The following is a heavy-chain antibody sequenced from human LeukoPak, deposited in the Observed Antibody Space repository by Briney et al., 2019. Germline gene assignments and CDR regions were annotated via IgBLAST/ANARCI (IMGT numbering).Heavy chain of an antibody. CDR2: ISAYTGDT. J-gene: IGHJ4*02. CDR3: ARSGVGYFYDNTGYYPLDY. Sequence: ASVKVSCKASGYTFTNYGISWVRQAPGQGLEWMGWISAYTGDTNYAQNFQGRVTMTTDTSTSTAFMELRSLRSDDTAVYYCARSGVGYFYDNTGYYPLDYWGQGTLVTVSS. CDR1: GYTFTNYG. V-gene: IGHV1-18*01. D-gene: IGHD3-22*01.